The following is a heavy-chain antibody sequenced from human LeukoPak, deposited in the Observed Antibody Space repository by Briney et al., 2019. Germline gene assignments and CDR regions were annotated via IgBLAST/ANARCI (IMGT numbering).Heavy chain of an antibody. D-gene: IGHD1-26*01. CDR2: INPNSGGT. J-gene: IGHJ4*02. V-gene: IGHV1-2*02. Sequence: GASVKVSCKASGYPFTGYYIHWVRQAPGQGLEWMGWINPNSGGTDYAQKFQGRVTMTRDTSVSTAYMELSRLKSDDTAVYCCATREYSDYWGQGTLVTVSS. CDR3: ATREYSDY. CDR1: GYPFTGYY.